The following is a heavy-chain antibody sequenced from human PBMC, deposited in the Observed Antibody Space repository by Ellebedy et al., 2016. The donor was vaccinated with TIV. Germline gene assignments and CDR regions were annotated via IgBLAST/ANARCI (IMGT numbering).Heavy chain of an antibody. D-gene: IGHD2-2*01. V-gene: IGHV3-23*01. CDR3: AKKGAGPPYCTSTSCYAYFDY. Sequence: GESLKISCAASGFTFSSNAMGWVRQAPGKGLEWVSAISGGGGGTYYADSVKGRFTISRDNSKNTLYLQMNSLRAEDTAVYYCAKKGAGPPYCTSTSCYAYFDYWGQGSLVTVSS. CDR1: GFTFSSNA. CDR2: ISGGGGGT. J-gene: IGHJ4*02.